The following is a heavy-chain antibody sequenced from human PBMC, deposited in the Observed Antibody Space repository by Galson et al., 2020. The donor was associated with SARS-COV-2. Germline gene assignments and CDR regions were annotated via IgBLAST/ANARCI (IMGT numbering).Heavy chain of an antibody. CDR2: ISRNSGSI. Sequence: GGSLRLSCAASGFTFDDYAMHWVRQAPGKGLEWVSGISRNSGSIGYADSVKGRFTISRDNANNYLYLQMNSPRAEDTALYYCAKGIRAPGIAAAGPVDYWGQGTLVTVSS. CDR3: AKGIRAPGIAAAGPVDY. D-gene: IGHD6-13*01. V-gene: IGHV3-9*01. CDR1: GFTFDDYA. J-gene: IGHJ4*02.